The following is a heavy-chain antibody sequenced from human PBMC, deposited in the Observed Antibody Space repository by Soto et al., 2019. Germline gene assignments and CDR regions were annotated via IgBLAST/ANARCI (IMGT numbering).Heavy chain of an antibody. CDR3: ARLYDWRRRTYYYYYGMDV. CDR1: GGSISSSSYY. CDR2: IYYSGST. J-gene: IGHJ6*02. D-gene: IGHD1-20*01. V-gene: IGHV4-39*01. Sequence: QLQLQESGPGLVKPSETLSLTCTVSGGSISSSSYYWGWIRQPPGKGLEWIGSIYYSGSTYYNPSLKSRVTISVDTSKNQFSQKLSSVTAADTAVYYCARLYDWRRRTYYYYYGMDVWGQGTTVTVSS.